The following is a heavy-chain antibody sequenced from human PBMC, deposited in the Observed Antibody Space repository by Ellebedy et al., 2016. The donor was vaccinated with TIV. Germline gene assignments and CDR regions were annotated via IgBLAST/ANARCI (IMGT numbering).Heavy chain of an antibody. CDR1: GFTLSNYW. D-gene: IGHD7-27*01. J-gene: IGHJ4*02. V-gene: IGHV3-7*03. CDR3: TREYWGVDY. Sequence: PGGSLRLSCAAPGFTLSNYWMSWVRQAPGKGLEWVANIKEDGSEKYYVDSVKGRFTISRDNAKNSLYLQMNSLRAEDTAVYYCTREYWGVDYWGQGTLVTVSS. CDR2: IKEDGSEK.